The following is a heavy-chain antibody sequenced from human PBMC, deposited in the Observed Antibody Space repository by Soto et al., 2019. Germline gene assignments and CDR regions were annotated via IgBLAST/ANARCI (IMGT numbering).Heavy chain of an antibody. Sequence: SETLSLTCTVSGGPISNYYWSWIRQPPGKGLEWIGYIYYSGSTNYNPSLKSRVTISVDTSKNQFSLKLSSVTAADTAVYYCARHTYYSSQPGELDYWGQGTLVTVSS. V-gene: IGHV4-59*01. D-gene: IGHD6-13*01. J-gene: IGHJ4*02. CDR2: IYYSGST. CDR1: GGPISNYY. CDR3: ARHTYYSSQPGELDY.